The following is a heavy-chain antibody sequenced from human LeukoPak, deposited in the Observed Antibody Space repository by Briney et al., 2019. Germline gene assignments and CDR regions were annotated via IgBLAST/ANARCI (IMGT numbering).Heavy chain of an antibody. V-gene: IGHV3-7*01. CDR1: GFTFSSHW. Sequence: PGGSLRLSCVASGFTFSSHWVIWVRQAPGKGLQCVANIKEDGSEKHYVDSVKGRFTISRDNAKNSLFLQMDSLRAEDTAVYYCARDRRYFDYWDQGTLVTVSS. CDR2: IKEDGSEK. CDR3: ARDRRYFDY. J-gene: IGHJ4*02.